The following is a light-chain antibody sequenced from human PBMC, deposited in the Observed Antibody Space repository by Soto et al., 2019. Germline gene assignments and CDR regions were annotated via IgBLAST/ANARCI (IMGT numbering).Light chain of an antibody. V-gene: IGKV3D-20*02. Sequence: ELMLTQSPATLPLSQGERATLSCIASQTVSSSSLAWYQQKPGQAPRLLIFGASTRAAGFPDRFSGSGSGTDFTLTISSLEPEDFAVYYCQQRHNWRDTFGQGGRLAIK. CDR2: GAS. CDR3: QQRHNWRDT. J-gene: IGKJ5*01. CDR1: QTVSSSS.